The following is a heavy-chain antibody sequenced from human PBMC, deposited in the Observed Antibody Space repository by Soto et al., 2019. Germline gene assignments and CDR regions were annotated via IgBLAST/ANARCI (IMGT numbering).Heavy chain of an antibody. CDR2: ISGSGGIT. CDR3: AKAATMVRGVIRDAFDI. V-gene: IGHV3-23*01. CDR1: GFTFSSYA. Sequence: PGGSLRLSCAASGFTFSSYAKSWVRQAPGKGLEWVSAISGSGGITYYVDSVKGRFIISRDNSKNMLYLQMNSLRAEDTAVYFCAKAATMVRGVIRDAFDIWGQGTMVTVSS. D-gene: IGHD3-10*01. J-gene: IGHJ3*02.